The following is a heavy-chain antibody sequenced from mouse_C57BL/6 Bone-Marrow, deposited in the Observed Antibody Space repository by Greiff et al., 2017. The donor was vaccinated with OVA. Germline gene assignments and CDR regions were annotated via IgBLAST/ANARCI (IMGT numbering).Heavy chain of an antibody. J-gene: IGHJ2*01. CDR2: IYPRSGNT. V-gene: IGHV1-81*01. CDR1: GYTFTSYG. D-gene: IGHD2-1*01. CDR3: ARRRTTIFDY. Sequence: QVQLKESGAELARPGASVKLSCKASGYTFTSYGISWVKQRTGQGLEWIGEIYPRSGNTYYNEKFKGKATLTADKSSSTAYMELRSLTSEDSAVYFCARRRTTIFDYWGQGTTLTVSS.